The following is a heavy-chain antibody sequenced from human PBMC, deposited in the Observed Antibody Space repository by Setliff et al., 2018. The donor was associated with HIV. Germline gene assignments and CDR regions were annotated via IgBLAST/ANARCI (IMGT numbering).Heavy chain of an antibody. V-gene: IGHV4-38-2*02. J-gene: IGHJ3*01. CDR2: IFHRGGT. CDR3: LRETGVNVAADGRGYHTFDF. Sequence: PSETLSLTCSVSGSSISDHYWWAWVRQAPGKGLEYIGTIFHRGGTFNNPSRKSRVTMSVDTSKNQFSLKLTSVTAADTDIYYCLRETGVNVAADGRGYHTFDFWGRGTMVTVSS. CDR1: GSSISDHYW. D-gene: IGHD2-8*02.